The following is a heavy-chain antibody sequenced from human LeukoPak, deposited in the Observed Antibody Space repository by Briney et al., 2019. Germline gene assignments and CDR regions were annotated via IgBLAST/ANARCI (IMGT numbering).Heavy chain of an antibody. CDR1: GFTFSSYW. V-gene: IGHV3-7*03. CDR2: INEDGSEK. J-gene: IGHJ4*02. D-gene: IGHD2-15*01. Sequence: GGSLRLSCAASGFTFSSYWMSWVRQAPGKGLEWVAHINEDGSEKYYVDSVKGGFTISRDNAKNSLYMQMNSLRAEDTAVYYCARGGPYCSGGSCAFRYWGQGTLVTVSS. CDR3: ARGGPYCSGGSCAFRY.